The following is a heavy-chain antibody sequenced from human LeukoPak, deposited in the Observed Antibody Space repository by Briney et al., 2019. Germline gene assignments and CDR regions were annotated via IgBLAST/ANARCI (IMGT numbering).Heavy chain of an antibody. Sequence: SQTLSLTCTVSGGSISSYYWSWIRQPPGKGLEWIGYIYCSGSTNYNPSLKSRVTISVDTSKNQFSLKLSSVTAADTAVYYCARMSRDGYNYYFDYWGQGTLVTVSS. J-gene: IGHJ4*02. D-gene: IGHD5-24*01. CDR3: ARMSRDGYNYYFDY. V-gene: IGHV4-59*01. CDR1: GGSISSYY. CDR2: IYCSGST.